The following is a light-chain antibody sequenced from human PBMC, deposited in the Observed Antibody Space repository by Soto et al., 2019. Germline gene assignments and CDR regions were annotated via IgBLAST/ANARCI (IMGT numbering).Light chain of an antibody. J-gene: IGLJ1*01. V-gene: IGLV2-18*01. CDR3: SLYTSSGTYV. CDR2: EVS. CDR1: SSDVGSFNR. Sequence: QSALTQPPSVSGSPGQSVTISCAGTSSDVGSFNRVFWYQKTPGTAPKVVIYEVSNRPSGVPDRFSGSKSGSTASLTISGLQAEDEADYYCSLYTSSGTYVFGTGTKLTVL.